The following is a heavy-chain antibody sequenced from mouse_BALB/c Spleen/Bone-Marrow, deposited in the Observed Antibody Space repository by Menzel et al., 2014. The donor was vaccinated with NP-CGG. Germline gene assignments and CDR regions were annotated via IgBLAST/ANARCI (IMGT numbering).Heavy chain of an antibody. D-gene: IGHD1-1*01. V-gene: IGHV14-3*02. Sequence: EVQRVESGAELVKPGASVKLSCTASGFNIKDTYMHWVKQRPEQGLEWIGRIDPANGNTKYDPKFQGKATITADTSSNTAYLQLSSLTSEDTAVYYCANYYYGSSLFAYWSQGTLVTVSA. J-gene: IGHJ3*01. CDR2: IDPANGNT. CDR3: ANYYYGSSLFAY. CDR1: GFNIKDTY.